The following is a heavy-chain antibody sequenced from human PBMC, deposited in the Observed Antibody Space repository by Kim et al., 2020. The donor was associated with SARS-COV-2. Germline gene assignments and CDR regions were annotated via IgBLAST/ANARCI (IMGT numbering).Heavy chain of an antibody. J-gene: IGHJ5*02. Sequence: ETLSFTCTVSGGSINNYYWSWIRQPPGKGLEWIGYIYYSGSTNYNPSLKSRVTISVDTSKNQFSLTLSSVTAADTAVYYCARGVSGGSGGYYDNWFDPGGQGTLVTVSS. CDR2: IYYSGST. V-gene: IGHV4-59*01. CDR3: ARGVSGGSGGYYDNWFDP. D-gene: IGHD3-10*01. CDR1: GGSINNYY.